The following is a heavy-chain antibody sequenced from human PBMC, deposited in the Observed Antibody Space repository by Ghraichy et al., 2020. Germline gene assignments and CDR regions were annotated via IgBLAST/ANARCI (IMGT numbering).Heavy chain of an antibody. CDR2: ISGSGGST. D-gene: IGHD6-13*01. CDR3: AKEAGSSWYHYFDY. Sequence: GESLNISCAASGFTFSSYAMSWVRQAPGKGLEWVSAISGSGGSTYYADSVKGRFTISRDNSKNTLYLQMNSLRAEDTAVYYCAKEAGSSWYHYFDYWGQGTLVTVSS. J-gene: IGHJ4*02. CDR1: GFTFSSYA. V-gene: IGHV3-23*01.